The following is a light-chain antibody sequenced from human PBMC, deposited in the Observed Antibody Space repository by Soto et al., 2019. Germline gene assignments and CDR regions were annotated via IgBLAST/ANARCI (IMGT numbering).Light chain of an antibody. J-gene: IGKJ1*01. Sequence: EIVLTQSPGTLSLSPGERATLSCRASQSVRSSYLAWYQQTPGQTPRLLIYAASSRATGIPDRFSGSGSGTDFTLTISRLEPEDVAVYYCQQYGSSPRTFGQGTKVDIK. CDR1: QSVRSSY. CDR2: AAS. CDR3: QQYGSSPRT. V-gene: IGKV3-20*01.